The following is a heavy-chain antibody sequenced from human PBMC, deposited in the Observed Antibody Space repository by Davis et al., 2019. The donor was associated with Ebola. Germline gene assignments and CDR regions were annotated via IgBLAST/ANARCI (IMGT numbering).Heavy chain of an antibody. Sequence: SVKVSCKASGLPSTGSAAHWVRQTRGRRLEWMGWIVVGSGNTNYAQKFYERVTITRDLSTSTLYMELSSLRSEDTAVYYCAGERYSDSDLFYYYAMDVWGQGTTVTVSS. J-gene: IGHJ6*02. D-gene: IGHD5-12*01. CDR3: AGERYSDSDLFYYYAMDV. CDR1: GLPSTGSA. V-gene: IGHV1-58*01. CDR2: IVVGSGNT.